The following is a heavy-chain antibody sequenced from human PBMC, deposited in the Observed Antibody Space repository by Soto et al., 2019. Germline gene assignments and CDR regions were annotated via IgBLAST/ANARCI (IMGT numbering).Heavy chain of an antibody. CDR1: GFSLTSGVG. D-gene: IGHD5-12*01. V-gene: IGHV2-5*02. Sequence: QITLKESGPTLVRPPQTLTLTCTFSGFSLTSGVGVGWIRQPSGKALEWLALIYWDDDKRYSPSLKNRLTITKDTSKHQVVLTMTNVGPVDTATYFCAHIDPEIVTVGGHGGFDYWGQGTLVTVSS. CDR2: IYWDDDK. J-gene: IGHJ4*02. CDR3: AHIDPEIVTVGGHGGFDY.